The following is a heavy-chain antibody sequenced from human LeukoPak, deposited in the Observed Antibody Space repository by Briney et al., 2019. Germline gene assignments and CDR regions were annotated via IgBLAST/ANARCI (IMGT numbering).Heavy chain of an antibody. CDR2: ISSSSSYI. D-gene: IGHD5-24*01. CDR3: ARLGASRGEGYNSNYFDY. CDR1: GFTFSSYS. J-gene: IGHJ4*02. V-gene: IGHV3-21*01. Sequence: GGSLRLSCVASGFTFSSYSMNWVRQAPGKGLEWVSFISSSSSYIYYADSVKGRFTISRDNAKNSLYVEMNSLRVEDTAVYYCARLGASRGEGYNSNYFDYWGQGTLVTVSS.